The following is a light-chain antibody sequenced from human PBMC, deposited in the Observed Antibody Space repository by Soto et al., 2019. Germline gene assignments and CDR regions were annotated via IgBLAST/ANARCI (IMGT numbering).Light chain of an antibody. J-gene: IGLJ3*02. CDR2: STN. CDR1: SGSVSSGHY. V-gene: IGLV8-61*01. CDR3: VLYMGSGIWV. Sequence: QTVVTQEPPFSVSPGGTVTLTCGLSSGSVSSGHYSSWYQQTPGQAPRTLIYSTNTRSSGVPDRFSGSILGSKAALTITGAQADDESDYYCVLYMGSGIWVFGGGTKVTVL.